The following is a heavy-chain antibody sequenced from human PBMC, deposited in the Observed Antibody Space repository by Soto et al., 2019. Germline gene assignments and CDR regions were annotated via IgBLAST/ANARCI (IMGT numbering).Heavy chain of an antibody. Sequence: VQLLESGGGLVQPGGSLRLSCAASGFTFSSYAMSWVRQAPGKGLEWVSAISGSGGSTYYADSVKGRFTISRDNSKNTLYLQMNSLRAEDTAVYYCAKDIVVVVAATPASPDYWGQGTLVTVSS. CDR1: GFTFSSYA. J-gene: IGHJ4*02. CDR2: ISGSGGST. CDR3: AKDIVVVVAATPASPDY. D-gene: IGHD2-15*01. V-gene: IGHV3-23*01.